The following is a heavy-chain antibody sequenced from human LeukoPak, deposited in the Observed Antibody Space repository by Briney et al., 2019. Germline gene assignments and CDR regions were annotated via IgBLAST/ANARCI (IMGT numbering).Heavy chain of an antibody. V-gene: IGHV4-61*02. CDR1: GGSINSGSSY. D-gene: IGHD3-3*01. J-gene: IGHJ4*02. CDR2: ICSSGST. Sequence: SETLSLTCTVSGGSINSGSSYWSWVRQPAGKGLEWIRRICSSGSTNYNPSLKSRVTISLDTSKNQFSLKLSSVTAADTAVYYCARDRDFWSGYPLDSWGQGTLVTVSS. CDR3: ARDRDFWSGYPLDS.